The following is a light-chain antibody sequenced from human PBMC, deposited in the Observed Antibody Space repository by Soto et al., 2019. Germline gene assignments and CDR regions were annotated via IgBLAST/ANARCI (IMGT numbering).Light chain of an antibody. Sequence: DIQLTQSPSFLSASVGDRVTTTCRASQGINSYLAWYQQKPGKAPKLLIYAASTLQSGVPSRFSGSGSGTEFTLTISSLQPEDFATYYCQQLKSNLITFGQGTRLEIK. J-gene: IGKJ5*01. CDR3: QQLKSNLIT. CDR1: QGINSY. V-gene: IGKV1-9*01. CDR2: AAS.